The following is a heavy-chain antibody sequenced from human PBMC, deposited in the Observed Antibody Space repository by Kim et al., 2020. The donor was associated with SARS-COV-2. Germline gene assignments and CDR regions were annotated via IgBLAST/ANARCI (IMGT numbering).Heavy chain of an antibody. CDR3: AKSDYYYDSSGYYFDY. J-gene: IGHJ4*01. V-gene: IGHV3-9*01. CDR2: ISWNSGSI. CDR1: GFTFDDYA. D-gene: IGHD3-22*01. Sequence: GGSLRLSCAASGFTFDDYAMHWVRQAPGKGLEWVSGISWNSGSIGYADSVKGRFTISRDNAKNSLYLQMNSLRAEDTALYYCAKSDYYYDSSGYYFDYWG.